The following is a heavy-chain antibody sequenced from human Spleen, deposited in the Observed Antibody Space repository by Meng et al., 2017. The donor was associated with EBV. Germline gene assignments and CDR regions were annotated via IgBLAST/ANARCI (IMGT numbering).Heavy chain of an antibody. D-gene: IGHD1-14*01. V-gene: IGHV4-30-4*01. CDR1: GDSISGGANY. CDR3: AGRDHAPLY. Sequence: VELQGAGPGLVKTSKPLSLACAVSGDSISGGANYWSWIRQPPGKGLEWLGYIYFSGSTYYNPSLRSRITISLDTSDNHFSLKLTSVTAADTAVYYCAGRDHAPLYWGQGALVTVSS. J-gene: IGHJ4*02. CDR2: IYFSGST.